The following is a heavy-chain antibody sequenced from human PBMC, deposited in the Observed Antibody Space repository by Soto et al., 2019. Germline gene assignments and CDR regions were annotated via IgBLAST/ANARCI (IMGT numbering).Heavy chain of an antibody. CDR2: IDPSDSYT. CDR3: ASTIRITMVPYYYYYGMDV. CDR1: GYSFTSYW. D-gene: IGHD3-10*01. V-gene: IGHV5-10-1*01. J-gene: IGHJ6*02. Sequence: GESLKISCKGSGYSFTSYWISWVRQMPGKGLDWMGRIDPSDSYTNYSPSFQGHVTISADKSISTAYLQWSSLKASDTAMYYCASTIRITMVPYYYYYGMDVWGQGTTVTVSS.